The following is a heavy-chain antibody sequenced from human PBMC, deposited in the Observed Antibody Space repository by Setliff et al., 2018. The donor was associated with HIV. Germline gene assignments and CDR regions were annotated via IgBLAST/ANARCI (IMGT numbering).Heavy chain of an antibody. CDR3: ARHGFNILMGMDVFDI. D-gene: IGHD2-8*01. CDR1: GGSISSYY. V-gene: IGHV4-59*08. J-gene: IGHJ3*02. Sequence: SETLSLTCTVSGGSISSYYWSWIRQPPGKGLEWIGYIYYSGSTNYNPSLKSRVTISVDTSKNQFSLKLSSVTAADTAVYYCARHGFNILMGMDVFDIWGQGTMVT. CDR2: IYYSGST.